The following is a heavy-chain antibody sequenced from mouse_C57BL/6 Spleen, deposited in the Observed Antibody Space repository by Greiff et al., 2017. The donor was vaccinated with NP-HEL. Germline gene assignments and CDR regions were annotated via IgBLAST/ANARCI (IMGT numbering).Heavy chain of an antibody. CDR3: ARRGLSGYFDV. Sequence: DVKLVESGPGMVKPSQSLSLTCTVTGYSITSGYDWHWIRHFPGNKLEWMGYISYSGSTNYNPSLKSRISITHDTSKNHFFLKLNSVTTEDTATYYCARRGLSGYFDVWGTGTTVTVSS. CDR1: GYSITSGYD. J-gene: IGHJ1*03. V-gene: IGHV3-1*01. D-gene: IGHD2-4*01. CDR2: ISYSGST.